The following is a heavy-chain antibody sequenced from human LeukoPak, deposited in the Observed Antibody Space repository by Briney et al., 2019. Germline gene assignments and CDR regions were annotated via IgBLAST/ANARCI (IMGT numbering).Heavy chain of an antibody. CDR1: GFTFSSYW. V-gene: IGHV3-74*01. CDR2: INSDGSTT. D-gene: IGHD7-27*01. CDR3: SRQRTGDYYFDY. Sequence: PGGSLRLSCAASGFTFSSYWMRWVRQAPGKGLVWVSRINSDGSTTNYADSVKGRFTISRDNAKNTLYLQMNSLRAEDTAVYYCSRQRTGDYYFDYWGQGTLVTVSS. J-gene: IGHJ4*02.